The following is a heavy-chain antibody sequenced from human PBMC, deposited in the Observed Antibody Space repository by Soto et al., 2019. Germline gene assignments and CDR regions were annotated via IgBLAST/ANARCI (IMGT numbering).Heavy chain of an antibody. CDR1: GFTFRNYG. D-gene: IGHD3-22*01. Sequence: EVELVESGGGLVQSGGSLRLSCAASGFTFRNYGMNWVRQAPGKGLEWVSYIGIGSSTKYYADSVKGRFTISRDNAKNSLYLQMNSLRAEDTAVYYCARVQLYYNAISGRPLNAFDIWGQGTMVTVSS. CDR2: IGIGSSTK. V-gene: IGHV3-48*01. J-gene: IGHJ3*02. CDR3: ARVQLYYNAISGRPLNAFDI.